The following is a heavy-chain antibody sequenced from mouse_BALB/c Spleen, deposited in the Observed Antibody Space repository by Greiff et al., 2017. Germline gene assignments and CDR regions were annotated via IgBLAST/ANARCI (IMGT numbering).Heavy chain of an antibody. J-gene: IGHJ4*01. Sequence: EVKLVESGGGLVQPGGSRKLSCAASGFTFSSFGMHWVRQAPEKGLEWVAYISSGSSTIYYADTVKGRFTISRDNPKNTLFLQMTSLRSEDTAMYYCARDGGVTYAMDYWGQGTSVTVSS. D-gene: IGHD2-2*01. CDR3: ARDGGVTYAMDY. V-gene: IGHV5-17*02. CDR1: GFTFSSFG. CDR2: ISSGSSTI.